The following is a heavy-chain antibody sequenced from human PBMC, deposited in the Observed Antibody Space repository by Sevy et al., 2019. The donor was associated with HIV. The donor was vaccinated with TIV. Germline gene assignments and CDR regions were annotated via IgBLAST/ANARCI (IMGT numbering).Heavy chain of an antibody. CDR2: ISSSGSTI. V-gene: IGHV3-11*01. Sequence: GGSLRLSCAASEFTFSDYYMSWIRQAPGKGLEWVSYISSSGSTIYYADSVKGRFTISRDNAKNSLYLQMNSLRAEDTAVYYCARALKYYDFWSGHLLDVWGKGTTVTVSS. CDR1: EFTFSDYY. D-gene: IGHD3-3*01. J-gene: IGHJ6*04. CDR3: ARALKYYDFWSGHLLDV.